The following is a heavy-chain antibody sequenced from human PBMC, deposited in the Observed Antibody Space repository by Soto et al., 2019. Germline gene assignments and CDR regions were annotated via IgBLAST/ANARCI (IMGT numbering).Heavy chain of an antibody. J-gene: IGHJ4*02. V-gene: IGHV1-18*01. D-gene: IGHD2-21*02. CDR3: ARGLTVVTPEV. CDR1: GYTFTSYG. Sequence: QVQLVQSGAEVKKPGASVKVSCKASGYTFTSYGISWARQAPGQGLEWMGWISAYNGNTNYAQKLQGRVTMTTDTWTRPADMERRSLRSYDTAVYYCARGLTVVTPEVWGQGTLVTVSS. CDR2: ISAYNGNT.